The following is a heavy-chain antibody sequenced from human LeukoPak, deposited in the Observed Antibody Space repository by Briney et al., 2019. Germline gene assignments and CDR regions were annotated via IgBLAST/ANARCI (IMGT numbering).Heavy chain of an antibody. J-gene: IGHJ4*02. Sequence: GGSLRLSCAASGFTFSSYAMIWVRQAPGKGLEWVSSITGSGDNTYYADSVRGRFTVSRDNSKGMVFLQMTSLRAEDTAVYYCTQGDYRRGWRNYFYYWGQGNLVTVSS. CDR3: TQGDYRRGWRNYFYY. V-gene: IGHV3-23*01. CDR2: ITGSGDNT. D-gene: IGHD6-19*01. CDR1: GFTFSSYA.